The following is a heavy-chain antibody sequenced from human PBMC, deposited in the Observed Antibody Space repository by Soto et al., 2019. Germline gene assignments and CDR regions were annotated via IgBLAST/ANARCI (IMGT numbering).Heavy chain of an antibody. V-gene: IGHV3-30*18. CDR2: ISYDGSNK. CDR1: GFTFSSYG. J-gene: IGHJ6*02. D-gene: IGHD2-15*01. Sequence: QVQLVESGGGVVQPGRSLRLSCAASGFTFSSYGMYWVRQAPGKGLEWVAVISYDGSNKYYADSVKGRFTISRDNSKNTLYLQMNSLRAEDTAVYYCAKDTVSGFYYYYGMDVWGQGTTVTVSS. CDR3: AKDTVSGFYYYYGMDV.